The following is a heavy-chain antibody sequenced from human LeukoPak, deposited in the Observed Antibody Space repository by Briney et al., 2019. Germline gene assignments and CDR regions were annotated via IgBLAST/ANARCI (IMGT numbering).Heavy chain of an antibody. CDR3: ARSRRVRYCSNISCYAGFFEY. CDR1: GGTFSSYA. Sequence: SVKVSCKVSGGTFSSYAINWVRQAPGQGLEWMGGIIPILGTPNYAQKFQGRVTITADESTSTAYMELSSLRSEDTAVYYCARSRRVRYCSNISCYAGFFEYWGQGTLVTVSS. V-gene: IGHV1-69*13. D-gene: IGHD2-2*01. J-gene: IGHJ4*02. CDR2: IIPILGTP.